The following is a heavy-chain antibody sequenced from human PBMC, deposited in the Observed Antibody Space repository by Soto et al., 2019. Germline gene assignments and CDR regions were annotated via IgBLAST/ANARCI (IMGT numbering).Heavy chain of an antibody. D-gene: IGHD3-9*01. CDR2: INHSGST. J-gene: IGHJ5*02. Sequence: PSETLSLTCAVYGGSFSGYYWSWIRQPPGKGLEWIGEINHSGSTNYNPSLKSRVTISVDTSKNQFSLILSSVTAADTAVYYCASQYYDILTGYLHNWFDPWGQGTLVTVSS. V-gene: IGHV4-34*01. CDR3: ASQYYDILTGYLHNWFDP. CDR1: GGSFSGYY.